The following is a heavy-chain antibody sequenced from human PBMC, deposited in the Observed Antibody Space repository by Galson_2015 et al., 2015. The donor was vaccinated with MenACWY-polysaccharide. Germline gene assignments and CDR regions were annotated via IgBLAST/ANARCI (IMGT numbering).Heavy chain of an antibody. D-gene: IGHD3-10*02. Sequence: SLRLSCATSGLTFEDYAMHWVRQAPGKGLEWVSGITWNSDNIIYADSVKGRFTLSRDNAKNSLYLEMSSLSSEDTAFYYCAADKSRVRFYWHFSLWGRGTLLTVS. V-gene: IGHV3-9*01. CDR1: GLTFEDYA. CDR3: AADKSRVRFYWHFSL. CDR2: ITWNSDNI. J-gene: IGHJ2*01.